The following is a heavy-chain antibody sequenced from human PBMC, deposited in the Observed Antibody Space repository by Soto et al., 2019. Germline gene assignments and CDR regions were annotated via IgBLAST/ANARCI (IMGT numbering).Heavy chain of an antibody. CDR1: GGSIGSSNW. CDR3: AREAPGTSYFDC. V-gene: IGHV4-4*02. CDR2: IHDSGST. Sequence: SETLSLTCAVSGGSIGSSNWWSWVRQSPGKGLEWIGEIHDSGSTNYSPSLKSRVTISLDKSKNQFSLNLSSVTAADTAVYYCAREAPGTSYFDCWGRGTQVTVSS. D-gene: IGHD6-13*01. J-gene: IGHJ4*02.